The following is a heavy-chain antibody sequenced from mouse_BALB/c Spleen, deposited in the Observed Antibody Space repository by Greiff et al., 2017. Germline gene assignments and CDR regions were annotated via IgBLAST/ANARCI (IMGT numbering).Heavy chain of an antibody. D-gene: IGHD6-1*01. CDR1: GYTFTSYN. V-gene: IGHV1-12*01. CDR2: IYPGNGDT. CDR3: ARASRRAWFAY. Sequence: QVQLQQPGAELVKPGASVKMSCKASGYTFTSYNMHWVKQTPGQGLEWIGAIYPGNGDTSYNQKFKGKATLTADKSSSTAYMQLSSLTSEDSAVYYCARASRRAWFAYWGQGTLVTVSA. J-gene: IGHJ3*01.